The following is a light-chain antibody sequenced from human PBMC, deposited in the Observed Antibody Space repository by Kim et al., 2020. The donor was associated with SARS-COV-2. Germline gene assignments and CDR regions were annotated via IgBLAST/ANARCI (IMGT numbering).Light chain of an antibody. CDR3: TSYAGSNNLDV. Sequence: SINISCTGTSSDIGAYKYVSWYQRHPGKAPKLMIYEVNRRPSGVPDRFSGSKSGNTASLTVSGLQAEDEADYYCTSYAGSNNLDVFGTGTKVTVL. V-gene: IGLV2-8*01. CDR1: SSDIGAYKY. J-gene: IGLJ1*01. CDR2: EVN.